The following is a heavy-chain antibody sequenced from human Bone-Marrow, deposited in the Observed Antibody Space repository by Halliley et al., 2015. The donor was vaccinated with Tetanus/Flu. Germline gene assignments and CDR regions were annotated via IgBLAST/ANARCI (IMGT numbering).Heavy chain of an antibody. D-gene: IGHD3-22*01. CDR2: TYYRSKWYN. J-gene: IGHJ4*02. CDR1: GDSVSSNSAA. V-gene: IGHV6-1*01. CDR3: ARANEGYYFDSSGYYHFDY. Sequence: GLVKPSQTLSLTCAISGDSVSSNSAAWNWIRQSPSRGLEWLGRTYYRSKWYNDYALSVKSRITINPDTSKNQFSLQLNSVTPEDTAVYCCARANEGYYFDSSGYYHFDYWGRGTLVTVSS.